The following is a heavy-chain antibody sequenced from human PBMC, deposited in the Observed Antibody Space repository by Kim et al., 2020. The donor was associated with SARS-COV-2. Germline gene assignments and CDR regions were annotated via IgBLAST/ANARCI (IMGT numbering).Heavy chain of an antibody. Sequence: GGSLRLSCAASGFTFSSYAMSWVRQAPGKGLEWVSAISGSGGSTYYADSVKGRFTISRDNSKNTLYLQMNSLRAEDTAVYYCAKARNYDFWSGQYYFDYWGQGTLVTVSS. CDR1: GFTFSSYA. V-gene: IGHV3-23*01. CDR3: AKARNYDFWSGQYYFDY. J-gene: IGHJ4*02. D-gene: IGHD3-3*01. CDR2: ISGSGGST.